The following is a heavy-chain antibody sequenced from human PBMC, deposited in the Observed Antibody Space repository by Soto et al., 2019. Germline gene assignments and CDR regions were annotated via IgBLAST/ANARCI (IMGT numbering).Heavy chain of an antibody. CDR3: ARGYSSSWYSTIYGMDV. CDR2: INPNSGGT. D-gene: IGHD6-13*01. Sequence: QVQLVQSGAEVKKPGASVKVSCKASGYTFTGYYMHWVRQAPGQGLEWMGWINPNSGGTNYAQKFQGRVTMTRNTSISTAYMELSSLRSEDTAVYYCARGYSSSWYSTIYGMDVWGQGTTVTVSS. V-gene: IGHV1-2*02. J-gene: IGHJ6*02. CDR1: GYTFTGYY.